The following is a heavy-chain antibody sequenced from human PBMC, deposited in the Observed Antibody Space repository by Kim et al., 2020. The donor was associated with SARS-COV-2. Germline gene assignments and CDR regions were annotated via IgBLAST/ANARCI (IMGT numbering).Heavy chain of an antibody. J-gene: IGHJ4*01. CDR2: ISYSSKTI. V-gene: IGHV3-21*01. Sequence: GGSLRLSCAASGFTFSSYAMSWVRQAPGKGLEWVSSISYSSKTIYYADSVKGRFTISRDNSKNTVYLQMNNLRAEDTAVFYCARSERRAVAGRRFFDYW. CDR3: ARSERRAVAGRRFFDY. D-gene: IGHD6-19*01. CDR1: GFTFSSYA.